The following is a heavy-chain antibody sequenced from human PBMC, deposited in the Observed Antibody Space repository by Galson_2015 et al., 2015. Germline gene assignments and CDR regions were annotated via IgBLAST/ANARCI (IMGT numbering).Heavy chain of an antibody. J-gene: IGHJ3*02. CDR2: IKSKTDGGTT. CDR1: GFTFSNAW. Sequence: SLRLSCAASGFTFSNAWMSWVRQAPGKGLEWVGRIKSKTDGGTTDYAAPVKGRFTISRDDSKNTLYLQMNSLKTEDTAVYYCTTDIYSSSWQASEAFDIWGEGTMVTV. D-gene: IGHD6-13*01. CDR3: TTDIYSSSWQASEAFDI. V-gene: IGHV3-15*01.